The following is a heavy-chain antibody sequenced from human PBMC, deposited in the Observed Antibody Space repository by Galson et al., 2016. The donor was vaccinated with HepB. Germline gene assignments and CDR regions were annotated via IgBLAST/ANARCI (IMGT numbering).Heavy chain of an antibody. Sequence: PALVTPTQTLTLTCTFSGFSLSSTGMGVAWIRQPPGKALEWLTLIFWDDDKRYSPSLETRLTISKDTSKNQVVLTMTNIDPVDTGTYYCVHTGRHCTGNTCASPFDYWGQGTLVTVSS. J-gene: IGHJ4*02. CDR1: GFSLSSTGMG. D-gene: IGHD2-8*02. CDR3: VHTGRHCTGNTCASPFDY. CDR2: IFWDDDK. V-gene: IGHV2-5*02.